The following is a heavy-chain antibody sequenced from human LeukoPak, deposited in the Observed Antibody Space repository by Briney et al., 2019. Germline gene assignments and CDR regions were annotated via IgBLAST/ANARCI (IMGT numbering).Heavy chain of an antibody. V-gene: IGHV3-23*01. CDR1: GFTFSNHA. CDR2: ISGSGAST. D-gene: IGHD3-10*01. J-gene: IGHJ4*02. CDR3: AKVSDYYGSGSYGGVDY. Sequence: GGSLRLSCAASGFTFSNHAMTWVRQAPGKGLEWVSGISGSGASTNYADSVKGRFTISRDNSKNTLYLQMNSLRAEDTAVYYCAKVSDYYGSGSYGGVDYWGQGTLVTVSS.